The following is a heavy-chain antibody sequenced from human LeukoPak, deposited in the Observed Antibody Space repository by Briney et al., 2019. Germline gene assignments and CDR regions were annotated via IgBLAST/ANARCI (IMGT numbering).Heavy chain of an antibody. Sequence: SETLSLTCTVSGGSISSYHWSWIRQPPGKGLEWIGYIYYSGSTNYNPSLKSRVTISVDTSKNQLSLKLSSVTAADTAVYYCAAGIAVAGPFDYWGQGTLVTVSS. CDR1: GGSISSYH. CDR3: AAGIAVAGPFDY. CDR2: IYYSGST. J-gene: IGHJ4*02. D-gene: IGHD6-19*01. V-gene: IGHV4-59*01.